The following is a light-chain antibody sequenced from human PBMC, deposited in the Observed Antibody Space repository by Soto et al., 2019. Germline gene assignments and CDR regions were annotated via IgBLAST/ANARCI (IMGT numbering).Light chain of an antibody. V-gene: IGKV1-39*01. CDR3: QQSDSSPLT. J-gene: IGKJ4*01. CDR2: AAS. CDR1: QSINDY. Sequence: DIQMTQSPSSLSASAGDRDTITCRASQSINDYLNWYQQKPGKAPNLLIYAASTLQSGVPSRFSGSGSGTDFTLTISSLQPEDIATYYCQQSDSSPLTFGGGTKVEIK.